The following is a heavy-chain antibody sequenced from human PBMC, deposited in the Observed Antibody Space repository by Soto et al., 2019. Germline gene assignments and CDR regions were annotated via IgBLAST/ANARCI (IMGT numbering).Heavy chain of an antibody. D-gene: IGHD3-3*01. V-gene: IGHV3-74*01. J-gene: IGHJ4*02. CDR2: INSDGSGT. CDR3: ARDGAIFGVVHYDY. CDR1: EFTFSNYW. Sequence: EVQLVESGGGLVQPGGSLRLCCAASEFTFSNYWLHWVRQVPGKGLVWVSRINSDGSGTIYADSVKGRFTISRDNAKNTLYLQMNSLRAEDTAVYYCARDGAIFGVVHYDYWGQGSLVTVSS.